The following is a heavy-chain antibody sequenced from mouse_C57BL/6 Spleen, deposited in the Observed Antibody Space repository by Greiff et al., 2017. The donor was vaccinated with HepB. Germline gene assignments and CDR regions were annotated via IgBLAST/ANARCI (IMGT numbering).Heavy chain of an antibody. Sequence: QVQLKQSGPELVKPGASVKISCKASGYAFSSSWMNWVKQRPGKGLEWIGRIYTGDGDTNYNGKFKGKATLTADKSSSTAYMQLSRLTSEDSAVYFCARPSYLLLPYYDYWGQGTTHTDSS. CDR1: GYAFSSSW. V-gene: IGHV1-82*01. CDR2: IYTGDGDT. D-gene: IGHD1-1*01. J-gene: IGHJ2*01. CDR3: ARPSYLLLPYYDY.